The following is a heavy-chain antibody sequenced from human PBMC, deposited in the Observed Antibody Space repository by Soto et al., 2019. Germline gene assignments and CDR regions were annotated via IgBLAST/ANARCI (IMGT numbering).Heavy chain of an antibody. CDR1: GGSISGFF. D-gene: IGHD1-1*01. CDR2: VSASGST. CDR3: ARGGSTHYYYGLDV. J-gene: IGHJ6*02. V-gene: IGHV4-4*07. Sequence: SETLSLTCTVSGGSISGFFWTWFRQPPVMPLEGLGHVSASGSTAYNPSLRSRLSLSLDVSKNRFSLELTSVTAADTATYFCARGGSTHYYYGLDVWGQGTTVTVSS.